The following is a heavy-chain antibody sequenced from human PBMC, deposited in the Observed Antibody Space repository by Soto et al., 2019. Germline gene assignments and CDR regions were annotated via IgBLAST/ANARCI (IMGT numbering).Heavy chain of an antibody. CDR1: GFTFSSYS. D-gene: IGHD2-15*01. CDR3: AREYCSGGGCYYRALGY. Sequence: GGSLRLSCAASGFTFSSYSMNWVRQAPGKGLEWLSYISSGSSNIYYADSVKGRFTISRDNAKNSLYLQMNSLRDEDTAVYFCAREYCSGGGCYYRALGYWGQGTLVTVSS. V-gene: IGHV3-48*02. J-gene: IGHJ4*02. CDR2: ISSGSSNI.